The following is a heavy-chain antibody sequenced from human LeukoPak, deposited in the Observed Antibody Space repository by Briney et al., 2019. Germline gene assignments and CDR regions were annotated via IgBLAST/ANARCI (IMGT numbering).Heavy chain of an antibody. J-gene: IGHJ4*02. CDR3: ARDGSLPDF. Sequence: GGSLRLSCAAAEFTFSRHWMHWVRQAPGKGLVWVSYINSDGSTTIYADDVKGRFTISSDNAKNMLYLQMNSLRAEDTAVYYCARDGSLPDFWGQGTLVTVSS. D-gene: IGHD3-3*01. CDR2: INSDGSTT. V-gene: IGHV3-74*01. CDR1: EFTFSRHW.